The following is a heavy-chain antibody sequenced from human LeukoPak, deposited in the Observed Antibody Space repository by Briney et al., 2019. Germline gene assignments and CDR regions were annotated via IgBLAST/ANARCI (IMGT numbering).Heavy chain of an antibody. CDR3: AKDPVVMTAIRGYYFDY. V-gene: IGHV3-30-3*01. D-gene: IGHD2-21*02. CDR1: GFTFSSYA. J-gene: IGHJ4*02. CDR2: ISYDGSNK. Sequence: GGSLRLSCAASGFTFSSYAMHWVRQAPAKGLEWVAVISYDGSNKYYADSVKGRFTISRDNSKNTLYLQMNSLRAEDTAVYYCAKDPVVMTAIRGYYFDYWGQGILVTVSS.